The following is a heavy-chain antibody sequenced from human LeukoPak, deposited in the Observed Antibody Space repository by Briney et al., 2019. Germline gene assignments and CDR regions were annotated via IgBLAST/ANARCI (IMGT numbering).Heavy chain of an antibody. V-gene: IGHV1-46*01. CDR1: VYTFTNYY. J-gene: IGHJ4*02. CDR2: INPIGGST. Sequence: ASVKVSCKTSVYTFTNYYIHWVRHAPGQGLEWMGMINPIGGSTTYAQKFQGRVTMTKDMSTPTLYMELSSLRSEDTAFYYCARGRRLGYCRGGTCYRFDYWGQGTLVTVSS. D-gene: IGHD2-15*01. CDR3: ARGRRLGYCRGGTCYRFDY.